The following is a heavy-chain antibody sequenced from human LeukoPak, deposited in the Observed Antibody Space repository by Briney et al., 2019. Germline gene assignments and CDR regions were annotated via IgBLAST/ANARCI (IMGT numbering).Heavy chain of an antibody. V-gene: IGHV3-66*01. D-gene: IGHD6-13*01. Sequence: QAGGSLRLSCVASGFTVSSNYMSWVRQAPGKGLEWVSVIYSGGSTYYADSVKGRFTISRDNSKNTLYLQMNSLRAEDTAVYYCARYSSSWYYFDYWGQGTLVTVSS. J-gene: IGHJ4*02. CDR3: ARYSSSWYYFDY. CDR1: GFTVSSNY. CDR2: IYSGGST.